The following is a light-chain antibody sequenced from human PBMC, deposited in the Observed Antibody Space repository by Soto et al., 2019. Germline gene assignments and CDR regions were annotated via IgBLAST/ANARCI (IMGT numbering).Light chain of an antibody. Sequence: QSVLTQPASVSGSPGQSITISCTGTSSDVGGYNYVSWYQQHPGKAHKLMIYDVSNRPSGVSNRFSGSKSGNTASLTISGLQAEDEADYYCSSYTSSSTLKVFGGGTKVTVL. CDR1: SSDVGGYNY. J-gene: IGLJ2*01. CDR3: SSYTSSSTLKV. V-gene: IGLV2-14*01. CDR2: DVS.